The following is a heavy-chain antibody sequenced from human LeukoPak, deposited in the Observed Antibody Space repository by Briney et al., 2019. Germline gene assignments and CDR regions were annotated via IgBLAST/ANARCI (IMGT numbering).Heavy chain of an antibody. D-gene: IGHD6-19*01. V-gene: IGHV3-7*01. J-gene: IGHJ4*02. CDR2: IKQDGSEK. CDR3: ARSPYTSGWYGVGY. Sequence: PGRSLRLSCAASGFTFSSYGMHWVRQAPGKGLEWVANIKQDGSEKYYVDSVKGRFTISRDNAKNSLYLQLNSLRAEDTAVYYCARSPYTSGWYGVGYWGQGTLVTVSS. CDR1: GFTFSSYG.